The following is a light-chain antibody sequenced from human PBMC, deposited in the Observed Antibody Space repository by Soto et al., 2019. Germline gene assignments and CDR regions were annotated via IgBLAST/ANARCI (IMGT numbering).Light chain of an antibody. CDR2: GAS. J-gene: IGKJ4*01. CDR3: QQYDSLAQCS. Sequence: DIQITQSPSSLSASVGDRVTITCQASQDIKNYLNWYQQKPGKAPKLLIYGASNLETGVPSRFSGGGSGTDFTFTITSLQPEDFATYYCQQYDSLAQCSFGGGTKMEIE. CDR1: QDIKNY. V-gene: IGKV1-33*01.